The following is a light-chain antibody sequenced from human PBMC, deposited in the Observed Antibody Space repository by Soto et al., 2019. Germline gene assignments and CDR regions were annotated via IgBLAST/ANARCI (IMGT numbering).Light chain of an antibody. Sequence: DIQMTQSPSSLSSSVGDIFTITCRSSQSINFYLNWYQQKPGRAPKLLIYSASTLHSGVPSRFSGSGSGTDFTLTISTLQPEDFATYFCQQSYTTRPITFGQGTKVDIK. J-gene: IGKJ1*01. CDR2: SAS. CDR1: QSINFY. V-gene: IGKV1-39*01. CDR3: QQSYTTRPIT.